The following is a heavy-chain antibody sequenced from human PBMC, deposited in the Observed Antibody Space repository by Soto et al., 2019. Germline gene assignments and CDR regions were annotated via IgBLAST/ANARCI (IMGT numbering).Heavy chain of an antibody. Sequence: QITLKESGPTLVKPTQTLALTCTFSGFSLTTAGAGVGWIRQPPGKALEWLALTYWNDDTRYNPSLKSRLNITKDTSKSQVVLTMANMDPVDTATFYCAHRGYGNYPRDNWFDPWGQGILVIVSS. V-gene: IGHV2-5*01. CDR1: GFSLTTAGAG. D-gene: IGHD4-17*01. J-gene: IGHJ5*02. CDR2: TYWNDDT. CDR3: AHRGYGNYPRDNWFDP.